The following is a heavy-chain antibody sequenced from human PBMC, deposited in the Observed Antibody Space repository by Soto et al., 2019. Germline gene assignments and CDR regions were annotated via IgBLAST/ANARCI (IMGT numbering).Heavy chain of an antibody. CDR1: GGSMSPYY. D-gene: IGHD2-21*01. J-gene: IGHJ4*02. V-gene: IGHV4-59*12. CDR3: ARGTLTSIDMVDY. CDR2: VYYSGYT. Sequence: SETLSLTCTVSGGSMSPYYWSWIRQAPGVGLEWIAYVYYSGYTHYNPSLKSRVTISVDNAKNTLYLQINSLTAEDTAVYYCARGTLTSIDMVDYWGQGTLVTVSS.